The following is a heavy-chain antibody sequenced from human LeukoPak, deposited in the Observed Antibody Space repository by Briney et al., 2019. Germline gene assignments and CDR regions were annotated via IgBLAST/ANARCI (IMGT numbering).Heavy chain of an antibody. CDR3: AKDLEGWTKAFDI. CDR2: IRYDGSNK. CDR1: GFTFSSYG. V-gene: IGHV3-30*02. Sequence: GGSLRLSCAASGFTFSSYGMHWVRQAPGKGLEWVAFIRYDGSNKYYADSVKGRFTISRDNSKNTLYLQMKSLRAEDTAVYYCAKDLEGWTKAFDIWAQGTMVTVSS. J-gene: IGHJ3*02. D-gene: IGHD6-19*01.